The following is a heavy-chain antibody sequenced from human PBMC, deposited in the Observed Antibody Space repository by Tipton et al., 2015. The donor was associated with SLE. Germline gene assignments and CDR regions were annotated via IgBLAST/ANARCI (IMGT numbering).Heavy chain of an antibody. CDR3: ARRGVVSRFDP. CDR2: VYFDGST. D-gene: IGHD2-8*02. V-gene: IGHV4-59*08. J-gene: IGHJ5*02. CDR1: ADSFTHYH. Sequence: TLSLTCTVSADSFTHYHWSWIRQSPGKGLEWIGYVYFDGSTNYNPSLKSRVTISVDTSKNQFSLKLNSVTAADTAVYYCARRGVVSRFDPWGQGTLVTVSS.